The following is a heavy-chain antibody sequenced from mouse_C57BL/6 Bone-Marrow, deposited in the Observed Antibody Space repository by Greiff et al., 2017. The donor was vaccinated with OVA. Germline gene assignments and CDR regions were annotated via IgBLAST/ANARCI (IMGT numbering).Heavy chain of an antibody. Sequence: VKLLESGAELVRPGASVTLSCKASGYTFTDYEMHWVKQTPVHGLEWIGAIDPETGGTAYNQKFKGKAILTADKSSSTAYMELRSLTSEDSAVYYCTRFYYYGSSQYFDVWGTGTTVTVSS. V-gene: IGHV1-15*01. D-gene: IGHD1-1*01. CDR1: GYTFTDYE. CDR3: TRFYYYGSSQYFDV. J-gene: IGHJ1*03. CDR2: IDPETGGT.